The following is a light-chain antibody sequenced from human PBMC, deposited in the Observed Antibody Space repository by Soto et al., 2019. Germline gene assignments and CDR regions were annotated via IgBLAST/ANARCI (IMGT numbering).Light chain of an antibody. CDR2: KAS. V-gene: IGKV1-5*03. Sequence: DIQMTQSPSTLSGSVGDRVTITCLASQTISSWLAWYQQKPGKAPKLLIYKASTLKSGVPSRFSGSGSGTEFTLTISSLQPDDFATYYCQHYNSYSEALGQGTKVELK. J-gene: IGKJ1*01. CDR3: QHYNSYSEA. CDR1: QTISSW.